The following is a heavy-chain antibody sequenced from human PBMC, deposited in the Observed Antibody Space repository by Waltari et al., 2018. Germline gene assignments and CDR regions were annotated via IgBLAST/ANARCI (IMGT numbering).Heavy chain of an antibody. CDR3: ATRRGLRFPMDV. CDR2: IYYSGST. J-gene: IGHJ6*04. CDR1: GGSISSYY. Sequence: QVQLQESGPGLVKPSATLSLTCPVSGGSISSYYWSWLRQPPGKGLEWIGYIYYSGSTNYNPSLKSRVTISVDTSKNQFSLKLSSVTAADTAVYYCATRRGLRFPMDVWGKGTTVTVSS. D-gene: IGHD3-3*01. V-gene: IGHV4-59*01.